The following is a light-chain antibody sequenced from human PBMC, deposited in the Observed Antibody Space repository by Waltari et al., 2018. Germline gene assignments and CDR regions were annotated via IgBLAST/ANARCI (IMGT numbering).Light chain of an antibody. J-gene: IGKJ4*01. Sequence: TQLTQSPSSLAASLGDRVTISCRTSQVILGYLAWYQQKPGKAPKLLTYAASTLQSGVPSRFSGSGSGMDFNITISSLQPEDFATYYCQQLKSYPITFGGGTKVEIK. CDR3: QQLKSYPIT. CDR1: QVILGY. CDR2: AAS. V-gene: IGKV1-9*01.